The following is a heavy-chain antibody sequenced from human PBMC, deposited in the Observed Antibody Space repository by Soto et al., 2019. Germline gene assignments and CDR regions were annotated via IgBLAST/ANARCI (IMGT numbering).Heavy chain of an antibody. CDR2: MNPNSGNT. Sequence: GASVKVSCKASGYTFTSYDINWVRQATGQGLEWMGWMNPNSGNTGYAQKFQGRVTMTRNTSISTAYMELSSLRSEDTAVYYCARTYSSSVYYYGMDVWGQGTTVTVSS. J-gene: IGHJ6*02. CDR3: ARTYSSSVYYYGMDV. D-gene: IGHD6-13*01. V-gene: IGHV1-8*01. CDR1: GYTFTSYD.